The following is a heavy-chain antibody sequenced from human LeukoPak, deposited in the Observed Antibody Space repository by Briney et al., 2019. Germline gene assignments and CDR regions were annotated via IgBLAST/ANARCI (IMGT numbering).Heavy chain of an antibody. Sequence: GGSLRLSCAASGFTFSSYSMNWVRQAPGKGLEWVSSISSSSSYIYYADSVKGRFTISRDNAKSSLYLQMNSLRAEDTAVYYCARGSAFDWLALIDYWGQGTLVTVSS. V-gene: IGHV3-21*01. CDR3: ARGSAFDWLALIDY. CDR2: ISSSSSYI. J-gene: IGHJ4*02. D-gene: IGHD3-9*01. CDR1: GFTFSSYS.